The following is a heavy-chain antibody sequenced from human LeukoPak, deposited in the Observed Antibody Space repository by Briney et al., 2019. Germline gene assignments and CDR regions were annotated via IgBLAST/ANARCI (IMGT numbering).Heavy chain of an antibody. Sequence: GGSLRLSCVASGFTFSRNWMHWVRQAPGKGLMWVSRMNTDGSSTTYADSVKGRFTISRDNAKTSLSLQMNSLSAEDTAVYYCARDGYNSANGIDVWGQGTMVTVSS. CDR3: ARDGYNSANGIDV. J-gene: IGHJ3*01. V-gene: IGHV3-74*01. CDR1: GFTFSRNW. D-gene: IGHD3-22*01. CDR2: MNTDGSST.